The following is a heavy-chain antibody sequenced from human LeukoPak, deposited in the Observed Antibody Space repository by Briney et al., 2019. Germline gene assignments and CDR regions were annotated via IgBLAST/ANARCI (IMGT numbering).Heavy chain of an antibody. CDR3: ARWVAVAGTQYYFDY. Sequence: SETLSLTCTVSGGSISSYYWSWIRQPPGKGLEWIGYIYYSGSTNYNPSLKSRVTISVDTSKNQFSLKLSSVTAADTAVYYCARWVAVAGTQYYFDYWGQGTPVTVSS. J-gene: IGHJ4*02. D-gene: IGHD6-19*01. CDR2: IYYSGST. CDR1: GGSISSYY. V-gene: IGHV4-59*01.